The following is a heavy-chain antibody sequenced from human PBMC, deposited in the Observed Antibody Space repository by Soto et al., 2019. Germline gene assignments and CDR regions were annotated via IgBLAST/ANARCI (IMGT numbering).Heavy chain of an antibody. CDR3: ARGDRGAFDL. D-gene: IGHD1-26*01. V-gene: IGHV3-74*01. CDR2: IHSDGSST. Sequence: EVQLVESGGGLVRPGGSLRLSCAASGFTFSYYWMHWVRQAPGKGLVWVSRIHSDGSSTTYADFVKGRFIISRDNARNTVEVQMNSVRVEDTAVYYCARGDRGAFDLWGQGTVVTVSS. J-gene: IGHJ3*01. CDR1: GFTFSYYW.